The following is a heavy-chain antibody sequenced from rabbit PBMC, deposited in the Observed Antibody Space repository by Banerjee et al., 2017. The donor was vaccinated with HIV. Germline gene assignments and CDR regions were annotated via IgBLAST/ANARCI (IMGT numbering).Heavy chain of an antibody. CDR2: IYTSSGNT. D-gene: IGHD4-2*01. Sequence: QSLEESGGGLVKPEGSLTLTCKASGFDLSSYYCIHWVRQAPGKGLEWIACIYTSSGNTVYASWAKGRFTISKTSSTTVTLQMTSLTAADTATYFCARDDAGVVGYDWDLWGQGTLVTVS. V-gene: IGHV1S40*01. CDR3: ARDDAGVVGYDWDL. CDR1: GFDLSSYYC. J-gene: IGHJ3*01.